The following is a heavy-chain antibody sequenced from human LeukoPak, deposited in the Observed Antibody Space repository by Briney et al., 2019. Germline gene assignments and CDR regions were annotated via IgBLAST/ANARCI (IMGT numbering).Heavy chain of an antibody. J-gene: IGHJ4*02. CDR1: GFTVSSNY. CDR2: IYSGGST. Sequence: RPGGSLRLSCAASGFTVSSNYMSWVRQAPGKGLEWVSVIYSGGSTYYADSVKGRFAISRHNSKNTLYLEMNSLRPEDTAVYYCARDEIAADYWGQGTLVTVSS. V-gene: IGHV3-53*04. CDR3: ARDEIAADY. D-gene: IGHD2-15*01.